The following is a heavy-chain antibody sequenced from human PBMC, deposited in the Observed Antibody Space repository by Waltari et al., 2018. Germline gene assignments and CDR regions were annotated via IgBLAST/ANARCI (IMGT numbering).Heavy chain of an antibody. Sequence: QVQLVESGGGLVQPGKSLTLSCKASGFTFSSYAMHWFRQAPGNGLEGLAVVSHDGKNIYYGDAVRGRFTISRDNSKHTLDLQMSSLRSEDTAMYYCVREFFLDDSVYFSFWYFDLWGRGALVTVSS. CDR2: VSHDGKNI. J-gene: IGHJ2*01. D-gene: IGHD3-22*01. CDR3: VREFFLDDSVYFSFWYFDL. CDR1: GFTFSSYA. V-gene: IGHV3-30*15.